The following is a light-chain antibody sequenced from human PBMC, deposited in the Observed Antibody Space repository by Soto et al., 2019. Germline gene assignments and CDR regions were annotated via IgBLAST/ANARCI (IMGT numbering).Light chain of an antibody. CDR3: QQYNDWPLT. J-gene: IGKJ4*01. V-gene: IGKV3D-15*03. CDR2: GAS. CDR1: QSVSDN. Sequence: EIVLTQSPASLSVSPGERVTLSCRASQSVSDNLDWYQQKPGQAPRLLIYGASIRATDIPARFSGSGSGTEFSLTISTLQSEDVAVYYCQQYNDWPLTFGGGTKVEIK.